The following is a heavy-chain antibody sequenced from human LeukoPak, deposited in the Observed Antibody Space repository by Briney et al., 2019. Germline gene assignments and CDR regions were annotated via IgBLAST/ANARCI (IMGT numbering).Heavy chain of an antibody. Sequence: GGSLRLSCAASGFTFSSYEMNWVRQAPGKGLEWVAVISYDGSNKYYADSVKGRFTISRDNSKNTLYLQMSSLRAEDTAVYCCAKRYNSGWGDAFDIWGQGTMVTVSS. J-gene: IGHJ3*02. CDR1: GFTFSSYE. CDR2: ISYDGSNK. CDR3: AKRYNSGWGDAFDI. V-gene: IGHV3-30*18. D-gene: IGHD6-19*01.